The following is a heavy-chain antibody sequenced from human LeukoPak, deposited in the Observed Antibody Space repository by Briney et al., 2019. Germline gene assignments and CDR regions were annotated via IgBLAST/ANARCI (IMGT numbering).Heavy chain of an antibody. D-gene: IGHD6-13*01. CDR3: AKQYSSSWYAVDY. CDR1: GFTFSSYG. Sequence: GGSLRLSCVASGFTFSSYGMHWVRQAPGKGLEWVAVMSYDGSNKYYADSVKGRFTISRDNSKNTLYLQMNSLRDGDTAVYYCAKQYSSSWYAVDYWGQGTLVTVSS. CDR2: MSYDGSNK. J-gene: IGHJ4*02. V-gene: IGHV3-30*18.